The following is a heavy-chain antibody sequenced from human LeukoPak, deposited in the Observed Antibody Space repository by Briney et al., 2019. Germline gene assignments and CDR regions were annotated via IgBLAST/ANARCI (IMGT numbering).Heavy chain of an antibody. V-gene: IGHV4-34*01. D-gene: IGHD4-17*01. CDR1: GGSFSGYY. J-gene: IGHJ5*02. Sequence: PSETLSLTCAVYGGSFSGYYWSWIRQPPGQGLEWIGEINHSGSTNYNPSLKSRVTISVDTSKNPFSLKLSSVPAADTAVYYCAREGPVGDYDGKDWFDPWGQGTLVTVSS. CDR3: AREGPVGDYDGKDWFDP. CDR2: INHSGST.